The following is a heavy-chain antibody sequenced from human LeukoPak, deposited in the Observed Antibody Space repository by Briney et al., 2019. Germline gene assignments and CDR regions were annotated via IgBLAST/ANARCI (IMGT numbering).Heavy chain of an antibody. V-gene: IGHV3-53*01. Sequence: GGSLRLSCAASGLTVSGNYMSWVREAPGKGLEWVSIIYSDGFTYYADSVKGRFTISRDSSKNTLYLQMDSLRADDTAVYYCARNIHDYVLTHYYYYMDVWGKGTTVTVSS. J-gene: IGHJ6*03. D-gene: IGHD4-17*01. CDR3: ARNIHDYVLTHYYYYMDV. CDR1: GLTVSGNY. CDR2: IYSDGFT.